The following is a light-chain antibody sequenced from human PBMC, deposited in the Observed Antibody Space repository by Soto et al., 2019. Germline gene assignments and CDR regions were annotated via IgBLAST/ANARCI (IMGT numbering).Light chain of an antibody. CDR2: EVS. J-gene: IGLJ1*01. CDR3: CSYAGSSYV. Sequence: QSVLTQPASVSGSPGQSITISCTGTSSDVGSYNLVSWHQQHPGKAPKLMIYEVSKRPSGVSNRFSGSKSGNMASLTISGLQAEDEADYYCCSYAGSSYVFGTGTKVTVL. V-gene: IGLV2-23*02. CDR1: SSDVGSYNL.